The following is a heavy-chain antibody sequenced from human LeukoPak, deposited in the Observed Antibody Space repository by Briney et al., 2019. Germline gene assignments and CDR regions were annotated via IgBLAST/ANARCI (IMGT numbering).Heavy chain of an antibody. Sequence: SETLSLTCTVSGGSISSYYWSWIRQPAGKGLEWIGRIYTSGSTNYNPSLKSRVTMSVDTSKNQFSLKLSSVTAADTAVYYCARTYNWNWGVNWFDPWGQGTLVTVSS. CDR1: GGSISSYY. CDR2: IYTSGST. CDR3: ARTYNWNWGVNWFDP. V-gene: IGHV4-4*07. J-gene: IGHJ5*02. D-gene: IGHD1-7*01.